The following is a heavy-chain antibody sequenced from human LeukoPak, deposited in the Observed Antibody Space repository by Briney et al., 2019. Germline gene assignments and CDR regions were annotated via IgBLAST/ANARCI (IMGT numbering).Heavy chain of an antibody. CDR1: GYTFTGYY. V-gene: IGHV1-2*02. Sequence: TSVKVSCKASGYTFTGYYMHWVRQAPGQGLEWMGWINPNSGGTNYAQKFQGRVTMTRDTSISTAYMELSRRRSDDTAVYYCARNQGSLNDAVDIWGQGTMVTVSS. CDR3: ARNQGSLNDAVDI. CDR2: INPNSGGT. J-gene: IGHJ3*02. D-gene: IGHD1-14*01.